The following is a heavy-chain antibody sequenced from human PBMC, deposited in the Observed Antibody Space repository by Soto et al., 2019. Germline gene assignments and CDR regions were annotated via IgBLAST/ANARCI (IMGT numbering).Heavy chain of an antibody. J-gene: IGHJ5*02. CDR3: TSPNAGNGFAP. CDR2: IRSKADSYAT. CDR1: GFTLSGSA. Sequence: PGGSLRLSCAASGFTLSGSAVHWVRQASGKGLEWVGRIRSKADSYATSYAASVEDRFILSRDDSKNTAYLQMNSLRIEDTAVYYCTSPNAGNGFAPWGQGALVTVSS. V-gene: IGHV3-73*01.